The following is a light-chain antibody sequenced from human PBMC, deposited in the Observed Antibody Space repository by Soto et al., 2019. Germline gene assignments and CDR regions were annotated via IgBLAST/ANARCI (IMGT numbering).Light chain of an antibody. V-gene: IGKV4-1*01. CDR1: QSVLYSSNNKNY. J-gene: IGKJ1*01. Sequence: DIVMTQSPDSLAGSLGERATINCKSSQSVLYSSNNKNYLAWYQQKPGQPPKLLIYWASTRESGVPDRFSGSGSGTDFTLTISSLQAEDVAVYYCQQYYSTAGTFGQGTKVEIK. CDR2: WAS. CDR3: QQYYSTAGT.